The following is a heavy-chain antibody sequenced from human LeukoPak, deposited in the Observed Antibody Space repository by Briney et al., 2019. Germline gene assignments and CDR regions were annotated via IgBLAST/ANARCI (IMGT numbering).Heavy chain of an antibody. J-gene: IGHJ4*02. Sequence: GGSLRLSRAASGFTFTTFWMSWVRQAPGKGLEWVANIKQDGSERYYVDSVKGRFTISRDNAKNSLYLQMNSLRAEDTGVYYCAGSGWQVYLDYWGQGALVTVSS. V-gene: IGHV3-7*01. CDR1: GFTFTTFW. CDR2: IKQDGSER. CDR3: AGSGWQVYLDY. D-gene: IGHD6-19*01.